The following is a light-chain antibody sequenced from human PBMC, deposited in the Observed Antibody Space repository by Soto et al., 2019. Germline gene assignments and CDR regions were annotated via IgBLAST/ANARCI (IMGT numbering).Light chain of an antibody. J-gene: IGKJ2*01. V-gene: IGKV1-5*01. CDR1: QTISSW. CDR2: DAS. CDR3: QQYNSYRYT. Sequence: DIQMTQSPSTLSASVGDRVTIPCRASQTISSWLAWYQQKPGKAPKLLIYDASSLESGVPSRFSGSGSGTDFTLTISSLQPDDFATYYCQQYNSYRYTFGQGTKLEIK.